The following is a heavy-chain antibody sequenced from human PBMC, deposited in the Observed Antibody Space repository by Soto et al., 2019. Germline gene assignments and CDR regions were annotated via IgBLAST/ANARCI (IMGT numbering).Heavy chain of an antibody. CDR3: AREQFGSDYYGMDV. CDR2: INPNSGGT. J-gene: IGHJ6*02. Sequence: GASVKVSCKASGYTFTGYYMHWVRQAPGQGLEWMGWINPNSGGTNYAQKFQGWVTMTRDTSISTAYMELSRLRSDDTAVYYCAREQFGSDYYGMDVWGQGTTVTVSS. V-gene: IGHV1-2*04. D-gene: IGHD3-10*01. CDR1: GYTFTGYY.